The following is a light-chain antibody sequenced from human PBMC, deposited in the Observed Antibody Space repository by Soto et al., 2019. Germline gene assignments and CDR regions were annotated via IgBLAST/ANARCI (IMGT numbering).Light chain of an antibody. CDR3: QQSYGIPQT. V-gene: IGKV1-39*01. Sequence: IQLTQSPSSLSASVGDRVTITCRTSQNVNSYLNWYQEQPGKAPKLLIYAASILQSGVPSRFSGSGSGTDFTLAISSLHPEDFTTYYCQQSYGIPQTFGPGTKVEIK. CDR2: AAS. CDR1: QNVNSY. J-gene: IGKJ1*01.